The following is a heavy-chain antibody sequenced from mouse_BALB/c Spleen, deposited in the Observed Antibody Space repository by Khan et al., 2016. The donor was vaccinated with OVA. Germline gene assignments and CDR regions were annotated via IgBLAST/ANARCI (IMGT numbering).Heavy chain of an antibody. CDR1: GFSFSSYS. CDR3: TGHRGYYGSSPYFDY. V-gene: IGHV5-6-4*01. D-gene: IGHD1-1*01. CDR2: ISSGGSYT. Sequence: EVELVESGGGLVRPGGSLKLSCAASGFSFSSYSMSWVRQTPEKRLEWVATISSGGSYTYYPASVKGRFTISRDNAKNTQHLQVNSLRSEDTAMYYGTGHRGYYGSSPYFDYWGQGTTLTVSS. J-gene: IGHJ2*01.